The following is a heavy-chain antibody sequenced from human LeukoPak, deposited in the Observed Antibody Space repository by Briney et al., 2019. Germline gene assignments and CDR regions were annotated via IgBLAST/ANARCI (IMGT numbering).Heavy chain of an antibody. Sequence: ASVKDSCKASGGTFSSYAISWVRQAPGQGLEWMGGIIPIFGTANYAQKFQGRVTITADESTSTAYMELSSLRSEDTAVYYCARVPYPSHDGYPAPLDYWGQGTLVTVSS. CDR2: IIPIFGTA. CDR1: GGTFSSYA. CDR3: ARVPYPSHDGYPAPLDY. D-gene: IGHD3-22*01. V-gene: IGHV1-69*13. J-gene: IGHJ4*02.